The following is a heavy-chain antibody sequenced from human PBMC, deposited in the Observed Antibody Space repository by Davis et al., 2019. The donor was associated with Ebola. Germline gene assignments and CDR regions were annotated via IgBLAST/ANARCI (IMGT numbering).Heavy chain of an antibody. CDR1: GGSISNYY. Sequence: SETLSLTCTVSGGSISNYYWSWIRQPPGKGLAWIGYVYYSGSTNYNPSLQSRVTISVDTSKNQFSLKLSSVTAAETAVYYCARDAVLSRGELDFWGQGTLVTVSS. V-gene: IGHV4-59*01. D-gene: IGHD3-10*01. CDR3: ARDAVLSRGELDF. CDR2: VYYSGST. J-gene: IGHJ4*02.